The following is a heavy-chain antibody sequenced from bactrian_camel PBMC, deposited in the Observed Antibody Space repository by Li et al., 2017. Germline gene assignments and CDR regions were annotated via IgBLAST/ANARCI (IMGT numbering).Heavy chain of an antibody. D-gene: IGHD1*01. J-gene: IGHJ6*01. V-gene: IGHV3S40*01. CDR2: DYAGGAAP. CDR1: GFIFTNYD. CDR3: ATASTLWSRFGY. Sequence: DVQLVESGGGLVQPGGSLRLSCATSGFIFTNYDMNWVRQAPGKEREGDAADYAGGAAPYYADSVKGRFTISQDKTKNTVYLQMNSLKSEDTAHYYCATASTLWSRFGYWGQGTQVTVS.